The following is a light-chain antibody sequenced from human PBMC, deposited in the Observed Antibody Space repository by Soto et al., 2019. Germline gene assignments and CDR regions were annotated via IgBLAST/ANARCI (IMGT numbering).Light chain of an antibody. CDR2: EVS. CDR1: SSDVGAYDY. V-gene: IGLV2-8*01. CDR3: QSYDSSNQV. Sequence: QSALTQPPSASGSPGQSVTISCTGTSSDVGAYDYVSWYQQHPDKAPKLMIYEVSQRPSGVPDRFSGSKSGNTASLTISGLQAEDEGDYYCQSYDSSNQVFGGGTKLTVL. J-gene: IGLJ3*02.